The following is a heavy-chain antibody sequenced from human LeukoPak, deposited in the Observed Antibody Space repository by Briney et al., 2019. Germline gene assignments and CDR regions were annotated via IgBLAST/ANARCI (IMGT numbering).Heavy chain of an antibody. J-gene: IGHJ4*02. D-gene: IGHD4-11*01. CDR1: GYTFTAYG. V-gene: IGHV1-18*01. Sequence: ASVKVSCKTSGYTFTAYGISWVRRAPGQGLEWMGWISAYNGNTNYAQKLQGRVTMTTDTSTSTAYMELRSLRSDDTAVYYCARDNPDYSKALGYWGQGTLVTVSS. CDR3: ARDNPDYSKALGY. CDR2: ISAYNGNT.